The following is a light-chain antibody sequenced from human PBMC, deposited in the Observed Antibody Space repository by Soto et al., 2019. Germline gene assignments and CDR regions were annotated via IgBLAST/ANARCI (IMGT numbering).Light chain of an antibody. V-gene: IGLV2-14*01. CDR3: SSYTSSSTLYV. CDR2: EVS. Sequence: QSALTQPASVSGSPGQSITISCTGTSSDVGGYNYVSWYQQHPGKAPKLMIFEVSNRPSGVSYRFSGSKSSNTASLTISGLQAEDEADYYCSSYTSSSTLYVFGSGTMVTVL. CDR1: SSDVGGYNY. J-gene: IGLJ1*01.